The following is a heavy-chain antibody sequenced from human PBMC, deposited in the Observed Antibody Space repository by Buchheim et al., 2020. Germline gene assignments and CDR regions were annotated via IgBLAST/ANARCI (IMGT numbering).Heavy chain of an antibody. CDR1: GFTFSNYW. V-gene: IGHV3-74*01. D-gene: IGHD6-6*01. J-gene: IGHJ4*02. Sequence: EVQLVESGGGLVQPGGSLRLSCAASGFTFSNYWMHWVRQAPGKGLVWVSRINTDGSSTNYADSVKGRFTISRDTAKNTLFLQMNSLRAEDTAVYYCARGSLYSGSSNDGYWGQGTL. CDR2: INTDGSST. CDR3: ARGSLYSGSSNDGY.